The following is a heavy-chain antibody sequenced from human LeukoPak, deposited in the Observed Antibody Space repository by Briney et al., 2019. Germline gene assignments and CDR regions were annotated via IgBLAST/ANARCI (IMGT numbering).Heavy chain of an antibody. J-gene: IGHJ4*02. V-gene: IGHV3-66*01. Sequence: GGSLRLSCAASGFTVSSNYMSWVRQAPGEGLEWVSVLYTGGSTYYADSVKGRFTISRDNSKNTLYLQMSTLRAEDTAVYYCARGLYFDYWGQGTLVTVSS. CDR2: LYTGGST. D-gene: IGHD4/OR15-4a*01. CDR1: GFTVSSNY. CDR3: ARGLYFDY.